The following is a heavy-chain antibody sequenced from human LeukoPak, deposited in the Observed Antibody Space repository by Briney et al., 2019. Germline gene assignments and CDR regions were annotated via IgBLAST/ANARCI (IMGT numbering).Heavy chain of an antibody. J-gene: IGHJ3*02. D-gene: IGHD6-13*01. CDR3: TTHSSSWYAFDI. CDR2: IKSKTDGGTT. CDR1: GFTFSNAW. Sequence: KLGGSLRLSCAASGFTFSNAWMSWVRQAPGKGLEWVGRIKSKTDGGTTDYAAPVKGRFTISRDDSKNTLYLQMNSLKTEDTAVYYCTTHSSSWYAFDIWGQGTMVTVSS. V-gene: IGHV3-15*01.